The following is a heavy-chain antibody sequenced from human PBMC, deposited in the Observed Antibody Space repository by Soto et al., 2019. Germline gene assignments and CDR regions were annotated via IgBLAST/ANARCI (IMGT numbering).Heavy chain of an antibody. CDR1: GGTFRGYA. J-gene: IGHJ4*02. V-gene: IGHV1-69*01. D-gene: IGHD3-22*01. Sequence: QVQLVQSGAEVKKPGSSVKVSCQASGGTFRGYAISWVRQAPGQGLEWLGGILPTSVTPNYAQKFQGRVTLTADESTNTAFLELRSLRSADTAVYYCARGYDVNSELYYWGQGTLVTVSS. CDR2: ILPTSVTP. CDR3: ARGYDVNSELYY.